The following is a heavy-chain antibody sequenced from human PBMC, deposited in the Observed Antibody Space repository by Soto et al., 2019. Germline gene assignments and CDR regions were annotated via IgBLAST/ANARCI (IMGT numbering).Heavy chain of an antibody. CDR1: GGSISSGGYS. J-gene: IGHJ4*02. CDR2: IYHSGST. D-gene: IGHD5-12*01. Sequence: QLQLQESGSGLVKPSQTLSLTCAVSGGSISSGGYSWSWIRQPPGKGLEWIGYIYHSGSTYYNPSLRSRVTISVDRSKNQFCLKLSSVTAADTAVYYCASVVVATMVIDYWGQGTLVTVSS. V-gene: IGHV4-30-2*01. CDR3: ASVVVATMVIDY.